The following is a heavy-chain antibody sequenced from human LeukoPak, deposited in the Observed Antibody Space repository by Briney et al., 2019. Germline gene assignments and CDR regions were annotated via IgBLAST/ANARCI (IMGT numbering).Heavy chain of an antibody. V-gene: IGHV4-59*08. CDR1: GGSISSYY. Sequence: SETLSIICTVSGGSISSYYWSWIRQPPGEGLEWIGYIYYSGSTNYNPSLKSRVTISVDTSKNQFSLKLSSVTAADTAVYYCARSASWSYGMDVWGQGTTVTVSS. CDR3: ARSASWSYGMDV. J-gene: IGHJ6*02. CDR2: IYYSGST. D-gene: IGHD3-3*01.